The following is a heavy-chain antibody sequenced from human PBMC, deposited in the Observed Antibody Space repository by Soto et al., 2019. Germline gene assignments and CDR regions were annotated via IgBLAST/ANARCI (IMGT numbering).Heavy chain of an antibody. D-gene: IGHD4-17*01. CDR1: GASIKTYY. CDR2: VSNGEST. CDR3: ARGLWGATVTTYLDP. Sequence: QVLLQQWGAGLLKPSETLSLTCAVHGASIKTYYWSWIRQSPGKGLEWIGEVSNGESTDNNPSLEGPATISMDTSKTHFSLSLNSVTAADTAVYYCARGLWGATVTTYLDPWGQGTLVTVSS. V-gene: IGHV4-34*04. J-gene: IGHJ5*02.